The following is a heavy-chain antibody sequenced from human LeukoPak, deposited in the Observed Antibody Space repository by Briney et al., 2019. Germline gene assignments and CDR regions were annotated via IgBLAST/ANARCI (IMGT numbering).Heavy chain of an antibody. V-gene: IGHV3-21*01. CDR1: GFTFSSYS. CDR3: ARVKTIFGVVDYFDY. CDR2: ISSSSSYI. J-gene: IGHJ4*02. D-gene: IGHD3-3*01. Sequence: GGSLRLSCAASGFTFSSYSMSWVRQAPGKGLEWVSSISSSSSYIYYADSVKGRFTISRDNAKNSLYLQMNSLRAEDTAVYYCARVKTIFGVVDYFDYWGQGTLVTVSS.